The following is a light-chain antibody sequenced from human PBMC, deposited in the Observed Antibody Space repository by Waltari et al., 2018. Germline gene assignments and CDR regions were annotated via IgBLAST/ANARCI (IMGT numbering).Light chain of an antibody. CDR3: GTWDSSLSVGV. J-gene: IGLJ3*02. CDR1: FPNLGNHY. CDR2: ENN. V-gene: IGLV1-51*01. Sequence: QSALTQPPSVSAAPGQRVTTSCSGGFPNLGNHYVPWYQQFPGTAPKLLVYENNKRPSGIPDRVSGSKSGTSATLDIHGLQTGDEANYYCGTWDSSLSVGVLGGGTKVAVL.